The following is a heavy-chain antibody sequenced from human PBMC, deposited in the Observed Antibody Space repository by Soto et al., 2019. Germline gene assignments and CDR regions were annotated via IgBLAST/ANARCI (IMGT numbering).Heavy chain of an antibody. Sequence: EVQLVESGGGLVQPGGSLRLSCAASGFTFSDHYMDWLRQAPGKGLEWVGRSRSKAYRYTTEYAASVKGRFTISRDDSRNSLYLQMNSLNTEDTAVYYCALGSQPAYYYYYGMDIWGQGTTFTVSS. V-gene: IGHV3-72*01. CDR3: ALGSQPAYYYYYGMDI. D-gene: IGHD3-10*01. CDR2: SRSKAYRYTT. CDR1: GFTFSDHY. J-gene: IGHJ6*02.